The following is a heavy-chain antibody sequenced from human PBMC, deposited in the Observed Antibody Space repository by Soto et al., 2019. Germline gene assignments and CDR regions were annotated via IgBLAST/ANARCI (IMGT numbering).Heavy chain of an antibody. J-gene: IGHJ4*02. CDR2: VYYSGTT. CDR1: GGSVSDKTYY. V-gene: IGHV4-61*01. Sequence: QVQLQESGPGLLKPSETLSLTCSVSGGSVSDKTYYWSWIRQPPGKRLEWIGYVYYSGTTNYNPSPKSRVTSSVDLSKNRCSLRLSSVTTAHTALYYCARTTAVPNTPRSGYFFDSRGQGSLVTVSS. CDR3: ARTTAVPNTPRSGYFFDS. D-gene: IGHD4-17*01.